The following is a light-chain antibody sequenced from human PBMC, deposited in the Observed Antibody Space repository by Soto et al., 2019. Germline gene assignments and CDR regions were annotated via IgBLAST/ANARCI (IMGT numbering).Light chain of an antibody. Sequence: DIVMTHSPYSLSVSLCYISTIIFNAIHSVLKSSTNKNYFAWYQQKPGQSPKLLIYWASIRESGVPDRFTGSGSGTDFTLTISSLQAEDVALYYCQQYYSPPWTFGQGTKVDIK. V-gene: IGKV4-1*01. CDR2: WAS. CDR3: QQYYSPPWT. J-gene: IGKJ1*01. CDR1: HSVLKSSTNKNY.